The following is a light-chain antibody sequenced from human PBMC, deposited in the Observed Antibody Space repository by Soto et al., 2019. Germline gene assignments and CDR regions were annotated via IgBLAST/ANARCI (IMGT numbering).Light chain of an antibody. CDR3: QLYGTSPPT. J-gene: IGKJ2*01. Sequence: DIVLTQSPGTLSLSPGERATLSCRASQSVSSTFFAWYQKKPGQDFRHLIYAAASRATGISDRFSGSESGADFTFAISTLETEDFAVNYCQLYGTSPPTFGRGTKLEIE. CDR2: AAA. V-gene: IGKV3-20*01. CDR1: QSVSSTF.